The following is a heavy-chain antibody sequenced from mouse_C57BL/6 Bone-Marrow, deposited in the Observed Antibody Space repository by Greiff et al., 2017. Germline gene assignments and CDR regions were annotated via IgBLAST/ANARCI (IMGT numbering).Heavy chain of an antibody. J-gene: IGHJ2*01. CDR2: IHPNSGST. CDR1: GYTFTSYW. Sequence: QVQLQQPGAELVKPGASVKLSCKASGYTFTSYWMHWVKQRPGQGLEWIGMIHPNSGSTNYNEKFKSKATLTVDKSSSTAYMQLSSLTSEDSAVYYCARSGYYYGSDYWGQGTTLTVSS. CDR3: ARSGYYYGSDY. D-gene: IGHD1-1*01. V-gene: IGHV1-64*01.